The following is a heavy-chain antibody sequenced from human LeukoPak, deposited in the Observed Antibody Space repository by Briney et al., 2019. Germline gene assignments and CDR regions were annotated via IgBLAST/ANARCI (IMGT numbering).Heavy chain of an antibody. CDR2: IWFDGSGT. V-gene: IGHV3-33*01. D-gene: IGHD2/OR15-2a*01. CDR1: GFTFSNYG. J-gene: IGHJ4*02. Sequence: PGGSLRLSCVASGFTFSNYGMHWVRQAPGKGLEWVAIIWFDGSGTYYADSVKGRVTSSRDNSKNTLYLQMNSLRAEDTAMYYCARHASTHYFDSWGQGTLVTVSS. CDR3: ARHASTHYFDS.